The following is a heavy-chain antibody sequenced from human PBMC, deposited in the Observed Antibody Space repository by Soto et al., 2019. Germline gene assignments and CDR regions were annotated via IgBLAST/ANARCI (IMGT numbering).Heavy chain of an antibody. CDR2: IYYSGST. D-gene: IGHD5-18*01. CDR1: GGSISSSSYY. J-gene: IGHJ4*02. Sequence: SETLSLTCTVSGGSISSSSYYWGWIRQPPGKGLEWIGSIYYSGSTYYNPSLKSRVPISVDTSKNQFSLKLSSVTAADTAVYYCARQREYSYGYSEFDYWGQGTLVTVSS. V-gene: IGHV4-39*01. CDR3: ARQREYSYGYSEFDY.